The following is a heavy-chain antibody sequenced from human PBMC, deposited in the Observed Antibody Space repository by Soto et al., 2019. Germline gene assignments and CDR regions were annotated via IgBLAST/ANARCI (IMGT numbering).Heavy chain of an antibody. J-gene: IGHJ3*02. Sequence: GGSLRLSCAASGFTFSSYSMNWVRQAPGKGLEWVSSISSSSSYIYYADSVKGRFTISRDNAKDSLYLQINSLRAEDTAMYYCARGLKYSSSWVDAFDIWGQGTMVTVSS. CDR1: GFTFSSYS. V-gene: IGHV3-21*01. CDR3: ARGLKYSSSWVDAFDI. D-gene: IGHD6-13*01. CDR2: ISSSSSYI.